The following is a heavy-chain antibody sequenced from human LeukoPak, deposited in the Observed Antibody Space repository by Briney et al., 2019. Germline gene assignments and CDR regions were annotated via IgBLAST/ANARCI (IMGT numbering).Heavy chain of an antibody. V-gene: IGHV4-59*01. J-gene: IGHJ5*02. D-gene: IGHD3-10*01. CDR2: IYYSGST. CDR3: ARVGGGRFDP. Sequence: SETLSLTCAVYGGSFSGYYWSWIRQPPGKGLEWIGYIYYSGSTKYNPSLKSRVTISVDTSKNQFSLKMRSVTAADTAVYYCARVGGGRFDPWGQGTLVTVSS. CDR1: GGSFSGYY.